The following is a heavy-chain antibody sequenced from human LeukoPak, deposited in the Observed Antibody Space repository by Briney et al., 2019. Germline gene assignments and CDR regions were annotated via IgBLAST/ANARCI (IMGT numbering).Heavy chain of an antibody. V-gene: IGHV4-39*07. CDR3: ARWYSNKGWFDP. CDR1: GRSNSSSTYH. Sequence: SDTVSLTCTVSGRSNSSSTYHSGWLRQPAGKGLEWIGGIYYSGSTYNNASLQSRVTISQDTSKNQFSLKLSSVTAADTAVYYCARWYSNKGWFDPWGQGTLVTVSS. D-gene: IGHD6-13*01. J-gene: IGHJ5*02. CDR2: IYYSGST.